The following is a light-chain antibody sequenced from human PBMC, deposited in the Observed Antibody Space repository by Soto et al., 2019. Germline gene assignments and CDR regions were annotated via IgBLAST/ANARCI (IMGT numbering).Light chain of an antibody. CDR2: GAS. CDR3: QQYNNRPT. V-gene: IGKV3-15*01. J-gene: IGKJ1*01. Sequence: EIVMTQSPATLSVSPGERATLSCRASQSVSSNLAWYQQKPGQAPRLLIYGASTRATGIPARFSGSGSGTEFTLTISSLQSEYFAVYYCQQYNNRPTF. CDR1: QSVSSN.